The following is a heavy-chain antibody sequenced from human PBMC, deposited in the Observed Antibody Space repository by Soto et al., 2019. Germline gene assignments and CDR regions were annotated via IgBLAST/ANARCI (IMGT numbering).Heavy chain of an antibody. CDR3: AREPGEGSGSYGMDV. D-gene: IGHD3-10*01. J-gene: IGHJ6*02. V-gene: IGHV3-33*01. CDR2: IWYDGSNK. CDR1: GFTFSSYG. Sequence: QVQLVESGGGVVQPGRSLRLSCAASGFTFSSYGMHWVHQAPGKGLEWVAVIWYDGSNKYYADSVKGRFTISRDNSKNTLYLQMNSLRAEDTAVYYCAREPGEGSGSYGMDVWGQGTTVTVSS.